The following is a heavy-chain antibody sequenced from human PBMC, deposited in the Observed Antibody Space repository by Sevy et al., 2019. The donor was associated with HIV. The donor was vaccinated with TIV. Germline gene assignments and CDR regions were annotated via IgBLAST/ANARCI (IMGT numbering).Heavy chain of an antibody. CDR3: VKDRSGSYSFDY. J-gene: IGHJ4*02. D-gene: IGHD1-26*01. Sequence: GGSLRLSCAASGFTFDDYTMNWVRQAPGKGLEWVSASSWSSGNIAYADSVEGRFTISRDNAKNSLYLQMNSLRVEDTALYYCVKDRSGSYSFDYWGQGTLVTVSS. CDR2: SSWSSGNI. CDR1: GFTFDDYT. V-gene: IGHV3-9*01.